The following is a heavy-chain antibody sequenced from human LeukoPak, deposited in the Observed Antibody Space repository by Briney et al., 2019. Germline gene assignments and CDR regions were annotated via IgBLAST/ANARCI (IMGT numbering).Heavy chain of an antibody. CDR2: ISSIGSTI. CDR3: ARDPVHPWLKHLYYFDY. J-gene: IGHJ4*02. Sequence: GGSLRLSCAASGFTFSSYAMNWVRQAPGKGLEWVAYISSIGSTIYYADSVKGRFTISRDNAKNSLYLQMNSLRTKHTAVYYFARDPVHPWLKHLYYFDYWGQGTLVTVSS. CDR1: GFTFSSYA. V-gene: IGHV3-48*03. D-gene: IGHD6-19*01.